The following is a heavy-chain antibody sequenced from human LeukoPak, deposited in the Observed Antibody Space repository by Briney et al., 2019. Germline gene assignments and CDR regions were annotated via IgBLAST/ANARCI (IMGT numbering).Heavy chain of an antibody. CDR1: GFTFSSYA. CDR2: ISGSGGST. D-gene: IGHD3-10*01. CDR3: ARTMVRGVIITEGGDDY. Sequence: QPGGSLRLSCAASGFTFSSYAMSWVRQAPGKGLEWVSAISGSGGSTYYADSVKGRFTISRDNSKNTLYLQMNSLRAEDTAVYYCARTMVRGVIITEGGDDYWGQGTLVTVSS. V-gene: IGHV3-23*01. J-gene: IGHJ4*02.